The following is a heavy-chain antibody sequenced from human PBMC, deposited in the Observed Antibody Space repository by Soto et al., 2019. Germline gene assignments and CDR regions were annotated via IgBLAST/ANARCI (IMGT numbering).Heavy chain of an antibody. V-gene: IGHV3-23*01. CDR1: GFTFSSYS. CDR2: FRSGGDDDTT. CDR3: AKKVNSGSGSQFFDY. Sequence: PWGSLRLSCAASGFTFSSYSIICFRHSPWKWLEWVSGFRSGGDDDTTYYADSVRGRFTISRDNSKNTLFLQMNSLRAEDTAIYYCAKKVNSGSGSQFFDYWGQGTLVTVSS. D-gene: IGHD3-10*01. J-gene: IGHJ4*02.